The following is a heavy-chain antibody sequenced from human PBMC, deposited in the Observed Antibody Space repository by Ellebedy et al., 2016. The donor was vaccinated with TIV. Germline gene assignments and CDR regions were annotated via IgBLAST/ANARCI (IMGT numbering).Heavy chain of an antibody. CDR1: RGSFSHYY. J-gene: IGHJ4*02. CDR2: INHSGST. CDR3: ARAVFGTKFNV. Sequence: SQTLSLTCAVYRGSFSHYYWSWIRQPPGKGLEWIGEINHSGSTNYNPSLKSRVTISVDTSKNQLSLKLSSVTAADTAVYYCARAVFGTKFNVWGQGTLVTVSS. D-gene: IGHD1-1*01. V-gene: IGHV4-34*01.